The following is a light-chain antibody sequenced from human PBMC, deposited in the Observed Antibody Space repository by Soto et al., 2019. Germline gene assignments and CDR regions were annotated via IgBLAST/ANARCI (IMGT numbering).Light chain of an antibody. Sequence: QSVLTQPASVSGSPGQSITISCTGTSSDVGGYNYVSWYQQHPGKAPKLMIYDVSNRPSGVSNRFSGSKSGNTASLTISGLQAEDEADYYCSSYTSSSLPSYVFGTGTKLTVL. CDR2: DVS. CDR3: SSYTSSSLPSYV. V-gene: IGLV2-14*01. J-gene: IGLJ1*01. CDR1: SSDVGGYNY.